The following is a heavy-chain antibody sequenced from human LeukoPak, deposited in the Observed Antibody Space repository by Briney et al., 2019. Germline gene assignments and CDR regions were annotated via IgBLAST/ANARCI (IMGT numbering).Heavy chain of an antibody. J-gene: IGHJ4*02. D-gene: IGHD3-22*01. CDR3: AGGHYYDSSCYYYTLSLAFDY. V-gene: IGHV4-59*01. CDR1: GGSISSYY. Sequence: SETLSLTCTVSGGSISSYYWSWIRQPPGKGLEWIGYIYYSGSTNYNPSLKSRVTISVDTSKNQFSLKLSSVTAADTAVYYCAGGHYYDSSCYYYTLSLAFDYWGQGTLVTVSS. CDR2: IYYSGST.